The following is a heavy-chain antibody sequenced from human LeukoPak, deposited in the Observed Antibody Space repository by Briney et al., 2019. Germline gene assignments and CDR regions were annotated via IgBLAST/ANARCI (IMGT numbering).Heavy chain of an antibody. J-gene: IGHJ4*02. V-gene: IGHV1-8*01. CDR3: ARANYYGSGKKDLDY. Sequence: GASVKVPCKASVYTFTTYHIIWVRQATGQGLVGMRCINPNSGNTGYAQKFQGRVTMNRNTSLSTAYMELSSLRSEDTAVYYCARANYYGSGKKDLDYWGQGTLVTVSS. D-gene: IGHD3-10*01. CDR2: INPNSGNT. CDR1: VYTFTTYH.